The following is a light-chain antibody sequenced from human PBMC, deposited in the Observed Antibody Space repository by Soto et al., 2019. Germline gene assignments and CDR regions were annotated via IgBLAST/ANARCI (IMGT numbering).Light chain of an antibody. J-gene: IGLJ2*01. Sequence: QSVLTQPPSVSGAPGQRVTISCTGSSSNIGAGYDVHWYQQFPGTAPKLLIYGNSNRPSGVPDRFSGSKSGTSASLAIPGLQAEDEADYYCQFYDSSLSGVVFGGGTQRTVL. V-gene: IGLV1-40*01. CDR3: QFYDSSLSGVV. CDR1: SSNIGAGYD. CDR2: GNS.